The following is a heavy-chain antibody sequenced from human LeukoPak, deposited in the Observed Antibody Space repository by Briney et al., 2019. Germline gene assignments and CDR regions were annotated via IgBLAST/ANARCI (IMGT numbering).Heavy chain of an antibody. D-gene: IGHD6-19*01. CDR2: IKQDGSEK. V-gene: IGHV3-7*01. J-gene: IGHJ1*01. CDR3: ALISGWYVRGYFQH. CDR1: GFTFSSYW. Sequence: PGGSLRLSCAASGFTFSSYWMRWVRQAPGKGLEWVANIKQDGSEKYYADSVKGRFTISSDNAKNSLYLQMNSLRAEDTAVYYCALISGWYVRGYFQHWGQGTLVTVSS.